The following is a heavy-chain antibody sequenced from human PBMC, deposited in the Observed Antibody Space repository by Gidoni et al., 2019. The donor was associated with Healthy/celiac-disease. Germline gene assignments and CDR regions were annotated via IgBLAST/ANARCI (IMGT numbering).Heavy chain of an antibody. Sequence: QLTLKESGPTLVIPTHTLTLTCTFSGFPLSTRGVGVGWIRQPPGKALEWLALIYWDDDKVYSPSLKSRLTITKDTSKNQVVLTMTNMDPVDTATYYCAHRGEGPNIAGWFDPWGQGTLVTVSS. CDR3: AHRGEGPNIAGWFDP. V-gene: IGHV2-5*02. D-gene: IGHD2-15*01. CDR2: IYWDDDK. J-gene: IGHJ5*02. CDR1: GFPLSTRGVG.